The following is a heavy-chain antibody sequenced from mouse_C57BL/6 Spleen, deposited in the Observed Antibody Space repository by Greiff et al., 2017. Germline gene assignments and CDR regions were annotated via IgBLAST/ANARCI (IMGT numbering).Heavy chain of an antibody. D-gene: IGHD2-4*01. Sequence: EVKVVESGGGLVKPGGSLKLSCAASGFTFSSYAMSWVRQTPEKRLEWVATISDGGSYTYYPDNVKGRFTISRDNAKNNLYLQMSHLKSEDTAMYYCARGYYDYDGIFAYWGQGTLVTVSA. V-gene: IGHV5-4*03. CDR3: ARGYYDYDGIFAY. CDR1: GFTFSSYA. CDR2: ISDGGSYT. J-gene: IGHJ3*01.